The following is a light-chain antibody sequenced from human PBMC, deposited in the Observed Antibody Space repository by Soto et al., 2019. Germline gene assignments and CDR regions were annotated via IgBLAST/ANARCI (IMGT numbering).Light chain of an antibody. CDR3: QKYSSVPL. J-gene: IGKJ3*01. CDR1: QGISNY. CDR2: AAS. V-gene: IGKV1-27*01. Sequence: DIQMTQSPSSLSASVGDRVTITCRASQGISNYIAWYQQKPGKAPKLLIYAASTLQSVVPSRFSGSGSGTDFTLTINSLQPEAVATYSCQKYSSVPLFGPGTKVDIK.